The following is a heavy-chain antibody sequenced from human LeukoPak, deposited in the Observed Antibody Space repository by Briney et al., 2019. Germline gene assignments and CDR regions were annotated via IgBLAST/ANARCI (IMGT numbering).Heavy chain of an antibody. J-gene: IGHJ5*02. D-gene: IGHD3-3*01. Sequence: ASVKVSCKASGGTFSSYAISWVRQAPGQGLEWMGGIIPIFGTANYAQKFQGRVTITADESTSTAYMGLSSLRSEDTAVYYCASQDREDDFWSGSIYWFDPWGQGTLVTVSS. CDR2: IIPIFGTA. V-gene: IGHV1-69*13. CDR1: GGTFSSYA. CDR3: ASQDREDDFWSGSIYWFDP.